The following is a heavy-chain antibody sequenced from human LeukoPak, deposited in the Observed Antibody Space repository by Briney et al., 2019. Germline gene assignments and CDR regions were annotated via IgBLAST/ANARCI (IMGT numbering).Heavy chain of an antibody. CDR3: ARKTLYGSGKSWFDP. CDR2: MNRNSGNT. Sequence: GASVKVSCKASGYTFTSYDINWVRQATGQGLEWMGWMNRNSGNTGYAQKFQDRVTMTRNTSISTAYMELSGLRSEDTAMYYCARKTLYGSGKSWFDPWGQGTLVTVSS. CDR1: GYTFTSYD. J-gene: IGHJ5*02. D-gene: IGHD3-10*01. V-gene: IGHV1-8*01.